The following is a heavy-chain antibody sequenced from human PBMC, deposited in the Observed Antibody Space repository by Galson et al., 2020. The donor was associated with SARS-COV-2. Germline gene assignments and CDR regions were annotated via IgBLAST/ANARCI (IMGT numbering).Heavy chain of an antibody. D-gene: IGHD6-13*01. CDR2: IDWDDNK. J-gene: IGHJ4*02. CDR1: GFSLRTSGMC. Sequence: SGPTLAKPTQTLTLTCTFSGFSLRTSGMCVSWIRQPPGKALEWLVRIDWDDNKYYNSSLKNKLTISKDTSKNQVVLTMTNMDPVDTATYYGARIRGSSWYIDYWGQGTLVTFSS. CDR3: ARIRGSSWYIDY. V-gene: IGHV2-70*11.